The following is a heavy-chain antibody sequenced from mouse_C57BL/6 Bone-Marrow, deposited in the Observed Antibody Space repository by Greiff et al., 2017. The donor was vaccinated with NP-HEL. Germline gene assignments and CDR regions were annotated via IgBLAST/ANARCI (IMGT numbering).Heavy chain of an antibody. Sequence: VQLQQSGPELVKPGASVKISCKASGYAFSSSWMNWVKQRPGKGLEWIGRIYPGDGDTNYNGKFKGKATLTADKSSSTAYMQLSSLTSEDSAVYFCARSGTSYEDYWGQGTTLTVSS. D-gene: IGHD1-1*01. CDR2: IYPGDGDT. CDR1: GYAFSSSW. CDR3: ARSGTSYEDY. V-gene: IGHV1-82*01. J-gene: IGHJ2*01.